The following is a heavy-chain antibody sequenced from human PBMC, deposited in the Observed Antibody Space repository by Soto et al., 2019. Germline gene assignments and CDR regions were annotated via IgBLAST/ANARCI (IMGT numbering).Heavy chain of an antibody. CDR1: GFTVSAYT. D-gene: IGHD1-26*01. CDR2: ISSDGNNK. Sequence: QVQLVESGGGVVQPGRSLRLSCAASGFTVSAYTMHWVRQAPGKGLEWVAVISSDGNNKYYTDSVKGRFTISRDTSTNTPYLQMNSLRAEDTAVYYCARWEQPLFDYWGQGTLVTVSS. V-gene: IGHV3-30-3*01. CDR3: ARWEQPLFDY. J-gene: IGHJ4*02.